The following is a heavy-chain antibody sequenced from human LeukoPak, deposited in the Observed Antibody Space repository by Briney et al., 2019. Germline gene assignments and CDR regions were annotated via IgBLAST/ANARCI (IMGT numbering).Heavy chain of an antibody. CDR3: ALYGSCSGGSCHGVFDY. CDR2: IIPILGIE. V-gene: IGHV1-69*04. CDR1: GGTFSSYA. D-gene: IGHD2-15*01. J-gene: IGHJ4*02. Sequence: ASVTVSFKASGGTFSSYAISWVRQAPGHWLEGMGRIIPILGIENYAQKFQGRVTITADKSTSTAYMELSSLRSEDTAVYYCALYGSCSGGSCHGVFDYWGQGTLVTVSS.